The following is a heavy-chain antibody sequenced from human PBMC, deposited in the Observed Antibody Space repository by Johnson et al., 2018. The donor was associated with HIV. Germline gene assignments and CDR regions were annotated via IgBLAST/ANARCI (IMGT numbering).Heavy chain of an antibody. CDR3: ARKRGYCSNGVCSDTFDI. D-gene: IGHD2-8*01. CDR2: ITWNGGST. CDR1: GFTFDDDA. Sequence: VQLVESGGGVVRPGGSLRLSCAASGFTFDDDAMSWVRQGPGKGLEWVSDITWNGGSTAYADSVKGRFSISRDNAKNSLYLQMNSLRVEDTALYCCARKRGYCSNGVCSDTFDIWGQGTMVTVSS. V-gene: IGHV3-20*04. J-gene: IGHJ3*02.